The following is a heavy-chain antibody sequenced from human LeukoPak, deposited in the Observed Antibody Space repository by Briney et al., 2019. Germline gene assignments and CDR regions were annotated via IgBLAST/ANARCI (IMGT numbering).Heavy chain of an antibody. Sequence: PSETLSLTCTVSGYSVSSGSCYWSWIRQPPGKGLEWIGYIYYSGSTSYNPSLNSRVTISLDTSKNQFSLKLSSVTAADTAIYYCARDTTNVYYYDTSGYDHWGQGTLVTVSS. CDR1: GYSVSSGSCY. V-gene: IGHV4-61*01. CDR3: ARDTTNVYYYDTSGYDH. D-gene: IGHD3-22*01. J-gene: IGHJ4*02. CDR2: IYYSGST.